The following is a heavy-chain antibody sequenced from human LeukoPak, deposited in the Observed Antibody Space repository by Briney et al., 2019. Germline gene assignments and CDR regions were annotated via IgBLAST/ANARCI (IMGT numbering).Heavy chain of an antibody. V-gene: IGHV4-30-4*01. J-gene: IGHJ3*02. CDR3: ARDGPWLVPYAFDI. CDR2: IYYSGST. Sequence: PSQTLSLTCTVSGGSISSGDYYWSWIRQPPGKGLEWIGYIYYSGSTYYNPSLKSRVTTSVDTSKNQFSLKLSSVTAADTAVYYCARDGPWLVPYAFDIWGQGTMVTVSS. D-gene: IGHD6-19*01. CDR1: GGSISSGDYY.